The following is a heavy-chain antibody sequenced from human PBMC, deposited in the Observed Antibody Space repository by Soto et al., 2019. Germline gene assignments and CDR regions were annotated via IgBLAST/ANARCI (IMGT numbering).Heavy chain of an antibody. CDR2: ITGSGTYT. CDR3: AKEGGLSGSYYISSSYYFDY. CDR1: GFTFSDYY. V-gene: IGHV3-11*05. J-gene: IGHJ4*02. Sequence: GGSLRLSCLASGFTFSDYYMTWIRQAPGKGLEWISYITGSGTYTNYADSVKGRFTISRDYAKNSLSLQMNSLRADDTAVYYCAKEGGLSGSYYISSSYYFDYWGQGTLVTVSS. D-gene: IGHD1-26*01.